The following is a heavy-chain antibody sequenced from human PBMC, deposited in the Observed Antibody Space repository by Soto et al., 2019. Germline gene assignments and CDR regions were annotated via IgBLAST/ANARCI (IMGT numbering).Heavy chain of an antibody. D-gene: IGHD6-6*01. Sequence: NPSETLSLTCNFSCGSIISYCWSWIRQPPGKGLEWIGYIYYSWSTSYNPSLKSRVTISVDTSKNQFSLKLSSVTAADTAVYYCAKYSSSSFGIYNWFDPWGQGTLVTVSS. V-gene: IGHV4-59*01. CDR3: AKYSSSSFGIYNWFDP. CDR1: CGSIISYC. CDR2: IYYSWST. J-gene: IGHJ5*02.